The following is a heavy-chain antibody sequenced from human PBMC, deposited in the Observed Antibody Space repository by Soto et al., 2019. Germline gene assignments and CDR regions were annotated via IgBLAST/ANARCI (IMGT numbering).Heavy chain of an antibody. CDR1: GFTFSSYA. CDR3: AKDSEGDCSSTSCNYPPGMGFDP. Sequence: EVQLLESGGGLVQPGGSLRLSCAASGFTFSSYAMSWVRQAPGKGLEWVSAISGSGGSTYYEDAVKGRFTISRDNSKNTLYLQMNSLGAEDTAVYYCAKDSEGDCSSTSCNYPPGMGFDPWGQGTLVTVSS. D-gene: IGHD2-2*01. V-gene: IGHV3-23*01. J-gene: IGHJ5*02. CDR2: ISGSGGST.